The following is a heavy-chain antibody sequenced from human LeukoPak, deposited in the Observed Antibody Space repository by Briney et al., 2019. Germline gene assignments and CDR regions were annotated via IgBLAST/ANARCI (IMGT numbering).Heavy chain of an antibody. CDR2: IIPIFGTA. J-gene: IGHJ3*02. V-gene: IGHV1-69*05. Sequence: GASVKVSCKASGGTFSSYAISWVRQAPGQGLEWMGGIIPIFGTANYAQKFQGRVTMTRDMSTSTVYMELSSLRSEDTAVYYCARGRHYYDSSDYYYEGDAFDIWGQGTMVTVSS. CDR3: ARGRHYYDSSDYYYEGDAFDI. CDR1: GGTFSSYA. D-gene: IGHD3-22*01.